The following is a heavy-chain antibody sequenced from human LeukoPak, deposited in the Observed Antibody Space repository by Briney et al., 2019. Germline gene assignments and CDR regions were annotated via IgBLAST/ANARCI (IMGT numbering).Heavy chain of an antibody. CDR2: ITYDGSNK. CDR1: GFTFSSYG. Sequence: GGSLRLSCAASGFTFSSYGMHWVRQTPGKGLEWVAVITYDGSNKYYADSVKGRFTISRDNAYNTLYLQMNSLRAEDTAAYYCTKHRTGPPYGLDVWGQGTTVTVSS. CDR3: TKHRTGPPYGLDV. J-gene: IGHJ6*02. V-gene: IGHV3-30*18.